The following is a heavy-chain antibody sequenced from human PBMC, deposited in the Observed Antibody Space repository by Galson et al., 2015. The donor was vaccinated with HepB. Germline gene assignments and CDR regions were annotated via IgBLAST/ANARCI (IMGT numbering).Heavy chain of an antibody. V-gene: IGHV3-53*01. J-gene: IGHJ3*02. CDR2: IHSGGRT. Sequence: SLRLSCAASGFTVSDSYMVWVRQAPGKGLEWVSLIHSGGRTDNADSVKGLFTISRDKSKNTLFLQMNSLRAEDTAVYYCARSITIFGVFIAAFDIWGQGTMVTVSS. CDR1: GFTVSDSY. CDR3: ARSITIFGVFIAAFDI. D-gene: IGHD3-3*01.